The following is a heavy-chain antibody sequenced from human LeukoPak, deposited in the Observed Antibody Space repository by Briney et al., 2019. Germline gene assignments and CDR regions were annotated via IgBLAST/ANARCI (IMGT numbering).Heavy chain of an antibody. CDR1: GYSFSSYG. V-gene: IGHV1-18*01. J-gene: IGHJ6*02. D-gene: IGHD7-27*01. CDR2: IITYSGKT. Sequence: ASVKVSCKASGYSFSSYGITRVRQAPGQGLEWLGWIITYSGKTYYAEKVQGRVSMTTDTSTSTAYMELRSLRSDDTAVYYCARDLVKDRRNWGNHGMDVWGQGTTVTVS. CDR3: ARDLVKDRRNWGNHGMDV.